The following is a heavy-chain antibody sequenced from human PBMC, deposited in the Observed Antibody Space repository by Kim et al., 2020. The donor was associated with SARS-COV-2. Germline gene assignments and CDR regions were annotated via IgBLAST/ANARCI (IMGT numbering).Heavy chain of an antibody. CDR2: MNPNSGNT. CDR1: GYSFTSYD. D-gene: IGHD1-26*01. V-gene: IGHV1-8*01. CDR3: ARDLRKGREDAFDI. Sequence: ASVKVSCKASGYSFTSYDINWVRQATGQGLEWMGWMNPNSGNTGYAQKFQGRVTMTRNTPISTAYMELSSLRYDDTAVYYCARDLRKGREDAFDIWGQGTMVIVSS. J-gene: IGHJ3*02.